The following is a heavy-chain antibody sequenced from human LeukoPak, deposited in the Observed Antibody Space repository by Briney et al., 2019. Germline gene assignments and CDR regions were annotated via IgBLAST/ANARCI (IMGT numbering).Heavy chain of an antibody. CDR3: AKEKSPREEGPDY. CDR2: ISYDGSNK. J-gene: IGHJ4*02. CDR1: GFTFSSYG. V-gene: IGHV3-30*18. Sequence: GGSLRLSCAASGFTFSSYGMHWVRQAPGKGLEWVAVISYDGSNKYYADSVKGRFTISRDNSKNTLYLQMNSLRAEDTAVYYCAKEKSPREEGPDYWGQGTPVTVSS. D-gene: IGHD1-26*01.